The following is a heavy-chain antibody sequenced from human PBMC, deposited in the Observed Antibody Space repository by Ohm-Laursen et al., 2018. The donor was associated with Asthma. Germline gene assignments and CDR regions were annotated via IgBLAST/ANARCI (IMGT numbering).Heavy chain of an antibody. V-gene: IGHV4-59*02. J-gene: IGHJ5*02. CDR2: MSSNGGA. CDR3: ARLDWAQSMFDA. D-gene: IGHD3-9*01. CDR1: NGSVRGHY. Sequence: SETLSLTCTVFNGSVRGHYWTWVRQPPGRELEWIAYMSSNGGANYSPSLRSRVTLSTDTSTNQVSLRLSSVTAADTAVYFCARLDWAQSMFDAWGQGSLATVSS.